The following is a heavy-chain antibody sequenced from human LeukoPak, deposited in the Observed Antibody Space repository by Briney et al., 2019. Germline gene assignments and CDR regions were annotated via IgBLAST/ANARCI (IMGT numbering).Heavy chain of an antibody. J-gene: IGHJ3*02. CDR1: GYTFTGYY. CDR3: ARAKARVGAMTAFDI. CDR2: INPNSGGT. D-gene: IGHD1-26*01. V-gene: IGHV1-2*02. Sequence: GASVKVSCKASGYTFTGYYMHWVRQAPGQGLEWMGWINPNSGGTNYAQKFQGRVTMTRDTSISTAYMELSRLRSDDTAVYYCARAKARVGAMTAFDIWGQGTMVTVSS.